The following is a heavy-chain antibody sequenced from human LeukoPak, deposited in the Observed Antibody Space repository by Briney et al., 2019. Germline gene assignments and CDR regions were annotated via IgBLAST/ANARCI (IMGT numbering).Heavy chain of an antibody. J-gene: IGHJ4*02. V-gene: IGHV4-61*02. CDR3: ARGGYYDSSGYYGSQSFDY. Sequence: PSQTLSLTCTVSGVSISSGSYYWSWIRQPAGKGLEWIGRIYTSGSTNYNPSLKSRVTISVDTSKNQFSLKLSSVTAADTAVYYCARGGYYDSSGYYGSQSFDYWGQGTPVTVSS. CDR1: GVSISSGSYY. CDR2: IYTSGST. D-gene: IGHD3-22*01.